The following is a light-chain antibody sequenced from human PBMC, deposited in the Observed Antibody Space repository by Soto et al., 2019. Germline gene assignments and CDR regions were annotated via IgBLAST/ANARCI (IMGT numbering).Light chain of an antibody. J-gene: IGKJ1*01. V-gene: IGKV1-39*01. CDR3: QQSYSTPWT. CDR2: AAS. Sequence: DIQMTQSPSSLSASVGDRVTITCRASQSISSYLNWYQQKPGKAPKLLIYAASSLQSGVTSRFSGSGSGTDFTLTISSLQPEEFATYYCQQSYSTPWTFGQGTKVEIK. CDR1: QSISSY.